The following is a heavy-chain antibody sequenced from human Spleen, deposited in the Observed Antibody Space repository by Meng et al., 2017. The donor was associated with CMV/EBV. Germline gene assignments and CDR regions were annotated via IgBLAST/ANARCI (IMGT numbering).Heavy chain of an antibody. D-gene: IGHD2-2*02. CDR2: IYPGDSDT. V-gene: IGHV5-51*01. Sequence: KGSGYSFTSYWIGWVRQMPGKGLEWMGIIYPGDSDTRYSPSFQGQVTISADKSISTAYLQWSSLKASDTAMYYCARRGCSTSCYTDYWGQGTLVTVSS. CDR1: GYSFTSYW. J-gene: IGHJ4*02. CDR3: ARRGCSTSCYTDY.